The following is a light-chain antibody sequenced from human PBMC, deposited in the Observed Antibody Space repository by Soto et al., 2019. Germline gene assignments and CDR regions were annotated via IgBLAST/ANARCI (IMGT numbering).Light chain of an antibody. Sequence: AIRMTQSPSSLSASTGDRVTITCRASQGISTYLAWYQQKLGKAPKLLIYDASTLQSGVPSRFSGSGSGTEFTLTISSLQPDDFATYYCQQYNSYYRTFGQGTKVDIK. CDR1: QGISTY. CDR3: QQYNSYYRT. CDR2: DAS. V-gene: IGKV1-8*01. J-gene: IGKJ1*01.